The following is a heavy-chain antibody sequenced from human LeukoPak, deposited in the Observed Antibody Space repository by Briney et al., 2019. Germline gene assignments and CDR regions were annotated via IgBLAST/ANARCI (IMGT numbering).Heavy chain of an antibody. Sequence: PGGSLRLSCAASGFTFSSYVMGWVRQAPGKGLEWVSSISGSGASTYYADSVRGRFTISRDNSKDTLYLQMTSLRADDTAIYTCAQGSTYSGGYYFDYWGQGTLVTVSS. CDR3: AQGSTYSGGYYFDY. V-gene: IGHV3-23*01. CDR2: ISGSGAST. CDR1: GFTFSSYV. D-gene: IGHD6-19*01. J-gene: IGHJ4*02.